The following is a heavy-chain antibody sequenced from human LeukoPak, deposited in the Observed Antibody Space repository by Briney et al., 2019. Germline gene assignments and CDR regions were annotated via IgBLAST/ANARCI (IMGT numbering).Heavy chain of an antibody. J-gene: IGHJ4*02. Sequence: SETLSLTCTVSGYSISSSSYYWGWIRQPPGKGLEWIGSIYYSGSTYYNPSLKSRVTISVDTSKNQFSLKLSSVTAADTAVYYCASDSSGDGYSSGYNWGQGTLVTVSS. V-gene: IGHV4-39*01. CDR3: ASDSSGDGYSSGYN. CDR1: GYSISSSSYY. D-gene: IGHD5-24*01. CDR2: IYYSGST.